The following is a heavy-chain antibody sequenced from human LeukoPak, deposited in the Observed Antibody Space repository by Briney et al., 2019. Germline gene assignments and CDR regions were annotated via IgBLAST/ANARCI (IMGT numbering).Heavy chain of an antibody. D-gene: IGHD3-16*01. CDR2: IYYNGST. J-gene: IGHJ4*02. V-gene: IGHV4-59*01. CDR1: GGSISSYY. Sequence: SETLSLTCTVSGGSISSYYWSWIRQPPGKGLEWIGYIYYNGSTNYNPSLKSRVTISVDTSKNQFSLKLSSVTAADTAVYYCARGWYDYVWGTNFDYWGQGTLVTVSS. CDR3: ARGWYDYVWGTNFDY.